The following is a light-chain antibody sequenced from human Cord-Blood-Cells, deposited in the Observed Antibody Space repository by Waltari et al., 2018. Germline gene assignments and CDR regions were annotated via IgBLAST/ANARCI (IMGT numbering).Light chain of an antibody. CDR2: QDS. J-gene: IGLJ2*01. Sequence: SYEMTQPPSVSVSPGQTARITCTVDTLGDKYACWYQQKPGQSPGLVTYQDSKRPSGIPERFSGSNSGNTATLTISGTQAMDEADYYCQAWDSSTVVFGGGTKLTVL. CDR1: TLGDKY. V-gene: IGLV3-1*01. CDR3: QAWDSSTVV.